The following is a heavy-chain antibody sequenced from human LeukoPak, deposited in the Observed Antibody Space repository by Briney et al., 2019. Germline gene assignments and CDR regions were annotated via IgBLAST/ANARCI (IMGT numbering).Heavy chain of an antibody. V-gene: IGHV3-23*01. CDR3: AKEGQQPVYPYYFDF. J-gene: IGHJ4*02. D-gene: IGHD6-13*01. Sequence: GGSLRLSCAASGFTFSSYAISWVRQAPGKGLEWVSGITGGGGATYYADSVKGRFTISRDNSKITMYLQMNSLRAEDTAVYYCAKEGQQPVYPYYFDFWGQGTLVTVSS. CDR2: ITGGGGAT. CDR1: GFTFSSYA.